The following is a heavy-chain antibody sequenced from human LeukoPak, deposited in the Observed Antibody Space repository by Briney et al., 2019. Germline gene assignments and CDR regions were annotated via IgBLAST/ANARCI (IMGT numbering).Heavy chain of an antibody. CDR3: AKALALLGKDY. V-gene: IGHV3-23*01. J-gene: IGHJ4*02. CDR1: GFTFSSYS. D-gene: IGHD3-10*01. CDR2: ISGSGGST. Sequence: GGSLRLSCAASGFTFSSYSMNWVRQAPGKGLEWVSAISGSGGSTYYADSVKGRFTISRDNSKNTLYLQMNSLRAEDTAVYYCAKALALLGKDYWGQGTLVTVSS.